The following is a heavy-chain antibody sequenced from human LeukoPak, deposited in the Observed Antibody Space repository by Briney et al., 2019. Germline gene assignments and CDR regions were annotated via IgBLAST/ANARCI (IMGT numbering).Heavy chain of an antibody. CDR2: IYSSGNT. CDR3: ARRDYGVPFDP. V-gene: IGHV4-39*01. J-gene: IGHJ5*02. D-gene: IGHD4-17*01. Sequence: PSETLSLTCTVSGGSISSSSHYWGWIRQPPGKGLERIGSIYSSGNTFYNSSLKSRVTISADTSKNQFSLRLSSVTAADTAVYYCARRDYGVPFDPWGQGALVTVSS. CDR1: GGSISSSSHY.